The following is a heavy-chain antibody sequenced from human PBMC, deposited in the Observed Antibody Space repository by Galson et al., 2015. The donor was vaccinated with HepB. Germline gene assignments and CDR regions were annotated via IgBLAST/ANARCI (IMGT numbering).Heavy chain of an antibody. CDR3: ARAGVWTLDY. Sequence: SLRLSCAASGFTFSSYSMNWVRQAPGKGLEWVSYISSSSSTIYYADSVKGRFTISRDNAKNSLYLQMNSLRAEDTAVYYCARAGVWTLDYWGQGTLVTVSS. CDR1: GFTFSSYS. V-gene: IGHV3-48*04. D-gene: IGHD3/OR15-3a*01. CDR2: ISSSSSTI. J-gene: IGHJ4*02.